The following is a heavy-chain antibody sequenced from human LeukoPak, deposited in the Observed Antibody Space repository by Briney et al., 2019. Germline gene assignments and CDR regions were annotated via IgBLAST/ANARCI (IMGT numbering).Heavy chain of an antibody. CDR1: GYTFTSYY. Sequence: ASVKVSCKASGYTFTSYYMHWVRQAPGQGLEWMGITNPSGGSTSYAQKFQGRVTMTRDTSTSTVYMELSSLKSEDTAVYYCARDGRGGYDSNTNDYWGQGTLVTVSS. D-gene: IGHD5-12*01. V-gene: IGHV1-46*01. CDR3: ARDGRGGYDSNTNDY. CDR2: TNPSGGST. J-gene: IGHJ4*02.